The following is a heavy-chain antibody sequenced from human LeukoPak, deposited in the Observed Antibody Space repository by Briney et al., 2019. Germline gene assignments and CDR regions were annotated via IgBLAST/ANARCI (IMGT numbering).Heavy chain of an antibody. CDR2: ISSSGNTV. CDR3: ARVRSYYYYYMDV. D-gene: IGHD3-10*01. J-gene: IGHJ6*03. CDR1: GFPSGASY. Sequence: GGSRKLSCAPLGFPSGASYLAWIRKLPGKGWGWVSYISSSGNTVKYADSVKGRFTISRDNAKNSLYLQMNSLRTEDTAVYYCARVRSYYYYYMDVWGKGTTVTVSS. V-gene: IGHV3-11*04.